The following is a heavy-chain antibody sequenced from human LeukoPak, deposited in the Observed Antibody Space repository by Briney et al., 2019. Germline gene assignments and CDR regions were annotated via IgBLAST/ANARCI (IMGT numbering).Heavy chain of an antibody. V-gene: IGHV4-34*01. CDR2: ISDSGTT. CDR3: ARGASCGGDCYWEDYYYYGTDV. D-gene: IGHD2-21*02. J-gene: IGHJ6*02. CDR1: VEPFSGYY. Sequence: SETLSLTCAVYVEPFSGYYWSWIRQPPGKGREWIGEISDSGTTNYNPSLKSRVTISVDTSKNQFSLKLSSVTAADTAVYYCARGASCGGDCYWEDYYYYGTDVWGQGTTVTVSS.